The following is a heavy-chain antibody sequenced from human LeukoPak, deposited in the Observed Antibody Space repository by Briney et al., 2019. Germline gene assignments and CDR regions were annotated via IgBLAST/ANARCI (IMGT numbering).Heavy chain of an antibody. CDR1: GFTFSSYA. CDR2: ISGSGGST. D-gene: IGHD3-22*01. CDR3: AKVIGGGWLSPPQYYFYY. J-gene: IGHJ4*02. Sequence: QPGGSLRLSCAASGFTFSSYAMSWVRQAPGKGLEWVSAISGSGGSTYYADSVKGRFTISRDNSKNTLYLQMNSLRAEDTAVYYCAKVIGGGWLSPPQYYFYYWGQGTLVTVSS. V-gene: IGHV3-23*01.